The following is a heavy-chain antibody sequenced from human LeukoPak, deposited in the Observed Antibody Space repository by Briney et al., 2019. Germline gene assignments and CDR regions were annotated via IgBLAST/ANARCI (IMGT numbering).Heavy chain of an antibody. D-gene: IGHD2-15*01. J-gene: IGHJ4*02. Sequence: GGSLRLSCAASGFTFSDYFMNWVSQAPGKGLEWVSGIRHSGVDSSYADSVKGRFTISRDNSKNMLYLQMNSLRDDDTGVYYCARDRRATPMYFFDFWGQGTPVTVS. V-gene: IGHV3-23*01. CDR3: ARDRRATPMYFFDF. CDR2: IRHSGVDS. CDR1: GFTFSDYF.